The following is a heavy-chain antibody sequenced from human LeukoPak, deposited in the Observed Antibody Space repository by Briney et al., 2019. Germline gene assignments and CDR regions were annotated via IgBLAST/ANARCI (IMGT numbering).Heavy chain of an antibody. D-gene: IGHD3-9*01. CDR1: GFTFSGSA. J-gene: IGHJ4*02. CDR2: IRSKANSYTT. CDR3: TGKMTGFDY. V-gene: IGHV3-73*01. Sequence: HSGGSLRLSCAASGFTFSGSAMHWVRQASGKGLEWVGRIRSKANSYTTAYAASLKGRFTISRADSKNTAYLQMNSLKTEDTAVYYCTGKMTGFDYWGQGTLVTVSS.